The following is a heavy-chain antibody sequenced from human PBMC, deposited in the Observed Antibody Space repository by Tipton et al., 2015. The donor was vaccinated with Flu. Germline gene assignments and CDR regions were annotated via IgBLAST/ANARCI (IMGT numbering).Heavy chain of an antibody. CDR2: ISQNVDGT. CDR3: ASHYGSWSNNWHDP. V-gene: IGHV3-23*01. Sequence: SLRLSCAPSGFTFSNFGMTWVRQAPGKGLEWMSAISQNVDGTFYADSVKGRFTISRDNSKNTLYLQMNSLGVLDTAAYSCASHYGSWSNNWHDPWGQGTLVTVSS. CDR1: GFTFSNFG. J-gene: IGHJ5*02. D-gene: IGHD3-10*01.